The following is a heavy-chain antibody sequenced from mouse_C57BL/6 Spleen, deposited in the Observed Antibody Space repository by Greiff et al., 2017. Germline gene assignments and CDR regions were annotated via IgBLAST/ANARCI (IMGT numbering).Heavy chain of an antibody. Sequence: VQLQQSGPELVKPGASVKMSCKASGYTFTDYNMHWVKQSHGKSLEWIGYINPNNGGTSYNQKFKGKATLTVNKSSSTAYMELRSLTSEDSAVYYCARSKGYDYDRYFDVWGTGTTVTVSS. D-gene: IGHD2-4*01. CDR3: ARSKGYDYDRYFDV. CDR1: GYTFTDYN. CDR2: INPNNGGT. V-gene: IGHV1-22*01. J-gene: IGHJ1*03.